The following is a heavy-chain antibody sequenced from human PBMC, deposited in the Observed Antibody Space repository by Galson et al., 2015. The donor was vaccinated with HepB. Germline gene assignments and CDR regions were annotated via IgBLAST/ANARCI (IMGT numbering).Heavy chain of an antibody. V-gene: IGHV4-39*01. J-gene: IGHJ6*02. Sequence: ETLSLTCTVSGGSISSSSYYWGWIRQPPGKGLEWIGSIYYSGSTYYNPSLKSRVTISVDTSKNQFSLKLSSVTAADTAVYYCARLPGGSSSWYSDYYGMDVWGQGTTVTVSS. D-gene: IGHD6-13*01. CDR1: GGSISSSSYY. CDR3: ARLPGGSSSWYSDYYGMDV. CDR2: IYYSGST.